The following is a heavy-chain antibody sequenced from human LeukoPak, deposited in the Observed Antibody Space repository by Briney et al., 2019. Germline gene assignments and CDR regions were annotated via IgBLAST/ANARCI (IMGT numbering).Heavy chain of an antibody. CDR1: GFTFSSYG. CDR3: AKDLKYDFWSGLGR. Sequence: GGSLRLSCAVSGFTFSSYGMHCVRQAPGKGLEWMSVISYDGTNKYYTDSVKGRFTISRDNSKNTLYLQMNSLRAEDTAVYYCAKDLKYDFWSGLGRWGEPSMVSVS. CDR2: ISYDGTNK. J-gene: IGHJ4*02. V-gene: IGHV3-30*18. D-gene: IGHD3-3*01.